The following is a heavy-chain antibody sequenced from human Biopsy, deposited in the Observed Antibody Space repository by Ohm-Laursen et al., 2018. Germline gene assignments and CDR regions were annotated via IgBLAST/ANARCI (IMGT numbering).Heavy chain of an antibody. CDR3: ATKLTGYFHH. J-gene: IGHJ1*01. CDR1: GGTFSNYG. Sequence: SSVKVSCKVPGGTFSNYGVNWVRQAPGQGLEWLGGNIPTLGTGNYSQKFQDRVTVAADTSTSTATMELRSLRSDDTAVYYCATKLTGYFHHWGQGTLVIVSS. CDR2: NIPTLGTG. D-gene: IGHD3-9*01. V-gene: IGHV1-69*06.